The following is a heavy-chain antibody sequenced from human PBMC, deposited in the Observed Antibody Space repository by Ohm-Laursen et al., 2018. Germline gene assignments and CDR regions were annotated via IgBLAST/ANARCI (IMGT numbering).Heavy chain of an antibody. V-gene: IGHV4-59*01. CDR2: IYYSGST. Sequence: GTLSLTCTVSGGSISSYYWSWVRQPPGKGLEWIGYIYYSGSTNYNPSLKSRVTISVDTSKNQFSPKLSSVTAADTAVYYCARGTYYYGSDPSGGYYYYYYGMDVWGQGTTVTVSS. CDR1: GGSISSYY. J-gene: IGHJ6*02. D-gene: IGHD3-10*01. CDR3: ARGTYYYGSDPSGGYYYYYYGMDV.